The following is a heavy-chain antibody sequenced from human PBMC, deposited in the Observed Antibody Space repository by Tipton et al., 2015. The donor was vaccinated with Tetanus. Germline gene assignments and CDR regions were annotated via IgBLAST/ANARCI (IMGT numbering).Heavy chain of an antibody. J-gene: IGHJ3*01. V-gene: IGHV4-4*07. CDR2: IYSSGTT. CDR3: ARRSYCSSSRSFDAFDL. CDR1: GVSMIDSY. Sequence: TLSLTCTVSGVSMIDSYWNWIRQPAGKGLERIGRIYSSGTTNYDPSLRGRVTMSIDTSKNRFSLKLDSVTAADTAVYYCARRSYCSSSRSFDAFDLWGQGTMVTVSS. D-gene: IGHD2-2*01.